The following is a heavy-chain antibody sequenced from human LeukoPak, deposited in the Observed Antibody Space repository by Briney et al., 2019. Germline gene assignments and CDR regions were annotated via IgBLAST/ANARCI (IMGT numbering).Heavy chain of an antibody. D-gene: IGHD3-10*01. CDR1: GFTFSSYA. J-gene: IGHJ4*02. V-gene: IGHV3-23*01. Sequence: PGGSLRLSCAASGFTFSSYAMSWVRQAPGKGLEWVSAISGSGGSTYYADSVKGRFTISRDNSKDTLYLQMNSLRAEDTAVYYCAKGTMVRGVIYDYWGQGTLVTVSS. CDR2: ISGSGGST. CDR3: AKGTMVRGVIYDY.